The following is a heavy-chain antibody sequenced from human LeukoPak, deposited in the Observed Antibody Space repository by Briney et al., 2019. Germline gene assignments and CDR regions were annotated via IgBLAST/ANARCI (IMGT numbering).Heavy chain of an antibody. J-gene: IGHJ4*02. CDR3: ARGRAYGSGSYYFDY. V-gene: IGHV3-74*01. CDR2: INSDGSST. Sequence: GGSLRLSCAASGFTFSNAWMHWVRQAPGKGLVWVSRINSDGSSTSYADSVKGRFTISRDNAKNTLYLQMNSLRAEDTAVYYCARGRAYGSGSYYFDYWGQGTLGTVSS. D-gene: IGHD3-10*01. CDR1: GFTFSNAW.